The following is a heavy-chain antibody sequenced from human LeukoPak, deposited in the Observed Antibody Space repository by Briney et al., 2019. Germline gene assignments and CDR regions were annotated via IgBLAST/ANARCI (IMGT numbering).Heavy chain of an antibody. Sequence: PSETLSLTCTVSGDSMSSYYWSWLRQPPGKGLEWMGYIYYSGHTNYNPSLKSRVTISVDTSKNQFSLKLSSVTAADTAVYYCARALGYCSGGSCHGEDYFDYWGQGTLVTVSS. CDR2: IYYSGHT. D-gene: IGHD2-15*01. CDR3: ARALGYCSGGSCHGEDYFDY. V-gene: IGHV4-59*01. CDR1: GDSMSSYY. J-gene: IGHJ4*02.